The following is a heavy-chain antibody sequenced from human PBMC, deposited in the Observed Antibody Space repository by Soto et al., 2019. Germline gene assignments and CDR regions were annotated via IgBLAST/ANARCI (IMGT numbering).Heavy chain of an antibody. J-gene: IGHJ4*02. CDR3: ARGGYGGNSEDYFDY. CDR2: IYYSGST. Sequence: QVQLQESGPGLAKPSETLSLTCTVSGGSISSYYWSWIRQPPGKGLEWIGYIYYSGSTNYNPSLKSRVTISVDTSKNQVSLKLSSVTAADTAVYYCARGGYGGNSEDYFDYWGQGTLVTVSS. V-gene: IGHV4-59*01. D-gene: IGHD2-21*02. CDR1: GGSISSYY.